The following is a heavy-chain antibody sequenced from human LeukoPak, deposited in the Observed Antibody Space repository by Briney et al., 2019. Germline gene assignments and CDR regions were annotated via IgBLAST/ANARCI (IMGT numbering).Heavy chain of an antibody. Sequence: ASVKVSCKASGYTFTSYAMHWVRQAPGQRLEWMGWISAYNGNTNYAQKFQGRVTMTRDTSISTAYMELSRLRSDDTAVYYCARDRIAAAGAAFDYWGQGTLVTVSS. J-gene: IGHJ4*02. CDR3: ARDRIAAAGAAFDY. CDR2: ISAYNGNT. D-gene: IGHD6-13*01. V-gene: IGHV1-2*02. CDR1: GYTFTSYA.